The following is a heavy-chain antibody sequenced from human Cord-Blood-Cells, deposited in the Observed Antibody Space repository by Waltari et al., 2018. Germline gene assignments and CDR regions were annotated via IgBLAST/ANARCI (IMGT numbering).Heavy chain of an antibody. V-gene: IGHV4-4*02. CDR3: ARASRYYDSSGYYAFDI. J-gene: IGHJ3*02. CDR2: TLQSGTP. CDR1: GGSISSSNW. Sequence: QVQLQESGPGLVKPSGTLSLTCAVSGGSISSSNWWSWVRQPPGKGVVWIGETLQSGTPHTNPSLKIRVTVSVDKSKNQFSLKLSSVTAADTAVYYCARASRYYDSSGYYAFDIWGQGTMVTVSS. D-gene: IGHD3-22*01.